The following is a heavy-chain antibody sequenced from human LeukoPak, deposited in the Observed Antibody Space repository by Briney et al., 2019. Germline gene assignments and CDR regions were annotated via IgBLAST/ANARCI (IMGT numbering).Heavy chain of an antibody. J-gene: IGHJ2*01. V-gene: IGHV1-8*01. D-gene: IGHD3-22*01. CDR1: GYTFTSYD. Sequence: VSVKVSCKASGYTFTSYDIYWVRQAPGQGLEWMGWMNPHSENTGYAQKFQGRVSMTRNTSTSTAYMDLSRLRSEDTAVYYCARGLDYDDTSGYVRYFDLWGRGTLVTVSS. CDR3: ARGLDYDDTSGYVRYFDL. CDR2: MNPHSENT.